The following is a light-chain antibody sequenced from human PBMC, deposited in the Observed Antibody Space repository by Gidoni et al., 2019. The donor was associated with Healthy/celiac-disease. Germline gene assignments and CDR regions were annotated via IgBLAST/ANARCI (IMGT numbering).Light chain of an antibody. CDR1: QSVSSN. V-gene: IGKV3-15*01. CDR3: QQYNNWPPLT. CDR2: GAS. J-gene: IGKJ4*01. Sequence: IVMTQSPSTLSVSPGERATISCRARQSVSSNLAWYQQKPGQAPRLLIYGASTRATGIPARFSGSGSVTEFTLTISSLQSEDFAVYYCQQYNNWPPLTFGGGTKVEIK.